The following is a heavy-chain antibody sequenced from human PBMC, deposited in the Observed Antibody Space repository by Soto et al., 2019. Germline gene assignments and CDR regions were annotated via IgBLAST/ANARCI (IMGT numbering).Heavy chain of an antibody. Sequence: SETLSLTCTVSGGSISSGDYYWSWIRQPPGKGLEWIGYIYYSGSTYYNPSLKSRVTISVDTSKTQFSLKLSSVTAADTAVYYCARETPHDYGDQHFDYWGQGTLVTVSS. CDR1: GGSISSGDYY. J-gene: IGHJ4*02. D-gene: IGHD4-17*01. V-gene: IGHV4-30-4*01. CDR3: ARETPHDYGDQHFDY. CDR2: IYYSGST.